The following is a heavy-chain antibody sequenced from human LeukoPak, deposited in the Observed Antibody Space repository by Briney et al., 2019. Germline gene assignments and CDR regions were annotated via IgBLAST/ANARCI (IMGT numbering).Heavy chain of an antibody. CDR1: GFTFSSYS. Sequence: PGGSLRLSCAASGFTFSSYSMNWVRQAPGKGLEWVAVIWYDGSNKYYADSVKGRFTISRDNSKNTVYLQMDSLRAEDTAVYYCAREEGGYGDYGGYSDVWGRGTLVTVSS. CDR2: IWYDGSNK. D-gene: IGHD4-17*01. CDR3: AREEGGYGDYGGYSDV. V-gene: IGHV3-33*08. J-gene: IGHJ2*01.